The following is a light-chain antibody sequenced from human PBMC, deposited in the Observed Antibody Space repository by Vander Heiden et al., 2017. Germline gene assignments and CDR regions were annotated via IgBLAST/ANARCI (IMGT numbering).Light chain of an antibody. V-gene: IGKV1-9*01. J-gene: IGKJ2*01. Sequence: LQLTLSPSFLSASVGDRVTITCRASQGISSYLAWYQQKPGKAPKLLIYAASTLQSGVPSRFSGSGSGTEFTLTISSLQPEDFATYYCQQLNSYPRTFGQGTKLEIK. CDR3: QQLNSYPRT. CDR2: AAS. CDR1: QGISSY.